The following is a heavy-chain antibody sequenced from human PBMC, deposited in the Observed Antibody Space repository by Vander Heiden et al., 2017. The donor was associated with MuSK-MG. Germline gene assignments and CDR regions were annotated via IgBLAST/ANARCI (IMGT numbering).Heavy chain of an antibody. V-gene: IGHV1-46*03. CDR2: IHPSGGSP. CDR1: GYNFTRYY. CDR3: ARDLSPAGGATSYYFDY. D-gene: IGHD5-12*01. Sequence: QVQLVQSGAEVKKRGASVQVSCKASGYNFTRYYMHWVRQAPGQGLEWMGIIHPSGGSPSYAQKFQGRVTMTRDTSTSTVYMEMSSLRSEDTAVYYCARDLSPAGGATSYYFDYWGHVRLVTVSS. J-gene: IGHJ4*01.